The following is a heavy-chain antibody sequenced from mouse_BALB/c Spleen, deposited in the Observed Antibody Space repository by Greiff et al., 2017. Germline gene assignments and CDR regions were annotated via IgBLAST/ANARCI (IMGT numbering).Heavy chain of an antibody. CDR1: GYTFTSYW. CDR3: AHGYDLPWFAY. D-gene: IGHD2-2*01. J-gene: IGHJ3*01. V-gene: IGHV1-4*01. CDR2: INPSTGYT. Sequence: QVQLKQSGPELVRPGESVKISCKASGYTFTSYWMHWVKQRPGQGLEWIGYINPSTGYTEYNQKFKDKATLTADKSSSTAYMQLSSLTSEDSAVYYCAHGYDLPWFAYWGQGTLVTVSA.